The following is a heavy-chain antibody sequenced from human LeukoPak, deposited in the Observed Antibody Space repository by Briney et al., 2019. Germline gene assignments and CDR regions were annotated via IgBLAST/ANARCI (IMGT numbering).Heavy chain of an antibody. CDR1: GGSISSYY. V-gene: IGHV4-59*01. CDR2: IYYSGST. CDR3: ARVRARNIVVVPAALFDY. J-gene: IGHJ4*02. D-gene: IGHD2-2*01. Sequence: PSETLSLTCTVSGGSISSYYWSWIRQPPGKGLEWIGYIYYSGSTNYNPSLKSRVTISVDTSKNQFSLKLSSVTAADTAVYYCARVRARNIVVVPAALFDYWGQGTLVTVSS.